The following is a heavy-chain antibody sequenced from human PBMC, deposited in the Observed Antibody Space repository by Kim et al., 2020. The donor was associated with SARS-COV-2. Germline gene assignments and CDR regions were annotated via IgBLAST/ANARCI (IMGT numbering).Heavy chain of an antibody. Sequence: RYSPSLKSRLTITKDTSKHQVFLTLTNMDPVDTATYYCAHRRPLGYGMDVWGQGTTVTVSS. V-gene: IGHV2-5*01. J-gene: IGHJ6*02. CDR3: AHRRPLGYGMDV.